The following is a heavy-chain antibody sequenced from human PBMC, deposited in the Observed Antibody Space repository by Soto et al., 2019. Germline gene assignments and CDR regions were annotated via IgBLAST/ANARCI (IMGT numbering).Heavy chain of an antibody. J-gene: IGHJ4*02. D-gene: IGHD3-22*01. Sequence: SETLSLTCTVSGGSISSYYWSWIRQPPGKGLEWIGYIYYSGSTNYNPSLKSRVTISVDTSKNQFSLKLSSVTAADTAVYYCAREPRGYYDSSGYYREGYFDYWGQGTLVTVSS. CDR2: IYYSGST. CDR1: GGSISSYY. CDR3: AREPRGYYDSSGYYREGYFDY. V-gene: IGHV4-59*01.